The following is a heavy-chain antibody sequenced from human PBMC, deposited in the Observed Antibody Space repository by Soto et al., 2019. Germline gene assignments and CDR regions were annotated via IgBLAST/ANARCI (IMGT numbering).Heavy chain of an antibody. Sequence: SQTLSLTCAISGDSVSSNSAAWNWIRQSPSRGLEWLGRTYYRSKWYNDYAVSVKSRITINPDTSKNQFSLQLNSVTPEDTAVYYCARDRRTTVVTPLRDYYYYYGMDVWGQGTTVTVSS. D-gene: IGHD4-17*01. J-gene: IGHJ6*02. CDR1: GDSVSSNSAA. CDR3: ARDRRTTVVTPLRDYYYYYGMDV. V-gene: IGHV6-1*01. CDR2: TYYRSKWYN.